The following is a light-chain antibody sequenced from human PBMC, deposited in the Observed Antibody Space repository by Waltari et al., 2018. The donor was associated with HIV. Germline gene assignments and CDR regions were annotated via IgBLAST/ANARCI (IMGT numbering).Light chain of an antibody. CDR1: QSIEHY. Sequence: DIQMTQSPSSLSASIGDRVTITCRASQSIEHYLKWFQQKPGEAPKLLIFSASTLQNYVPSRFSGSGSGTGFTITISSLQPEDFATYYCHQSFNTPWTFGQGTKLVVK. V-gene: IGKV1-39*01. CDR3: HQSFNTPWT. CDR2: SAS. J-gene: IGKJ1*01.